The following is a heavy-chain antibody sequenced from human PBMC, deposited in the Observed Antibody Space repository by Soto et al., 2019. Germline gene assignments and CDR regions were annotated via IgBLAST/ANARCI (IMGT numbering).Heavy chain of an antibody. CDR3: ARSHIVPRLFMYPYDY. J-gene: IGHJ4*02. D-gene: IGHD5-12*01. CDR1: EASISSGNW. V-gene: IGHV4-39*01. Sequence: SETLSLTCVVSEASISSGNWWGWIRQPPGKGLEWIGSIYYSGGTYYSPSLKSRVTMSVDTSKNQFSLKLSSVTAADTAVYYCARSHIVPRLFMYPYDYWGQGTLVTVSS. CDR2: IYYSGGT.